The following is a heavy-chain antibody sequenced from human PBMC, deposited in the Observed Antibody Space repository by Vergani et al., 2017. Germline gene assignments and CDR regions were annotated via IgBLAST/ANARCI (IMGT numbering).Heavy chain of an antibody. CDR3: ASLRITMVRGVTNWFDP. V-gene: IGHV4-31*03. Sequence: QVQLQESGPGLVKPSQTLSLTCTVSGGSISSGGYYWSWIRQHPEKGLEWIGYIYYSGSAYYNPSLKSRVTISVDTSKNQFSLKLSSVTAADTAVYYCASLRITMVRGVTNWFDPWGQGTLVTVSS. D-gene: IGHD3-10*01. CDR1: GGSISSGGYY. J-gene: IGHJ5*02. CDR2: IYYSGSA.